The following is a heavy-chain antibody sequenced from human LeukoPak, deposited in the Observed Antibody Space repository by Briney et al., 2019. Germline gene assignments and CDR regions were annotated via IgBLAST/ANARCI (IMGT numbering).Heavy chain of an antibody. D-gene: IGHD5-18*01. V-gene: IGHV6-1*01. CDR2: TYYRSKWYN. Sequence: SQTLSLTCAISGDSVSSNSAAWNWIRQSPSRGLEWLGRTYYRSKWYNDYAVSVKSRITINPDTSKNQFSLQLNSVTPEDTAVYYCARDGYSYGSKRQMGAFDIWGQGTMVTVSS. CDR1: GDSVSSNSAA. CDR3: ARDGYSYGSKRQMGAFDI. J-gene: IGHJ3*02.